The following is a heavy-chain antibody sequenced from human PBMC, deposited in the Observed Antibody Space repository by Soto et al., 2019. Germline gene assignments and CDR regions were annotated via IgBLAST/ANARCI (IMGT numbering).Heavy chain of an antibody. V-gene: IGHV4-34*01. CDR3: ARGKWADRFAN. CDR2: FYDGGSI. D-gene: IGHD1-26*01. J-gene: IGHJ5*02. CDR1: GESLNYFY. Sequence: QVQLQQWGAGLLKPSETLSLTCAVYGESLNYFYWSWIRQAPGKGLEWIGEFYDGGSINYNPSLKSRVTIAAATSKNQFSLRLTSVTAADTAIYYCARGKWADRFANWGQGTLVTVSS.